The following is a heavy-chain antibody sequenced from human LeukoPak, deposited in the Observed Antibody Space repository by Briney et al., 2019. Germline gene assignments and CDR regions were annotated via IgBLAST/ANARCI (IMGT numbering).Heavy chain of an antibody. V-gene: IGHV3-9*01. CDR3: AKASSGYPSSANNWFDP. Sequence: GRSLRLSCAASGFTFDDYAMLWVRQAPGKGLEWVSGISWNSGSIGYADSVKGRFTISRDNAKNSLYLQMNSLRAEDTALYYCAKASSGYPSSANNWFDPWGQGTLVTVSS. CDR2: ISWNSGSI. CDR1: GFTFDDYA. D-gene: IGHD3-3*01. J-gene: IGHJ5*02.